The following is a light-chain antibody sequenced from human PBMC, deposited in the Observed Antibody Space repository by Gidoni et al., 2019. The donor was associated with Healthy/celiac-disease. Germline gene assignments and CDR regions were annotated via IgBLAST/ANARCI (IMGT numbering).Light chain of an antibody. CDR1: QSVSSSY. V-gene: IGKV3-20*01. CDR3: QQYGSSPLT. Sequence: EIVLTQSSGTLSLSPGERATLSVRASQSVSSSYLAWYQQKPGQAPRLLIYGASSRPTGLPDRFSGSGSGTDFTLTISRLEPEDFAVYYCQQYGSSPLTFXGXTKVEIK. CDR2: GAS. J-gene: IGKJ4*01.